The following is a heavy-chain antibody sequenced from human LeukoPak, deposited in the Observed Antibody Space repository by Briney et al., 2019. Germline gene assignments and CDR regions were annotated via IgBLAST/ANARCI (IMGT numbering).Heavy chain of an antibody. CDR3: ARDPRYFDWLLNNNWFDP. CDR1: GFTFSNYW. CDR2: INSDESST. Sequence: GGSLRLSCAASGFTFSNYWMHWVRQAPGKGLVWVSRINSDESSTSYADSVKGRFTISRDNAKNSLHLQMNSLRTEDTAVYFCARDPRYFDWLLNNNWFDPWGQGTPVTVSS. D-gene: IGHD3-9*01. V-gene: IGHV3-74*01. J-gene: IGHJ5*02.